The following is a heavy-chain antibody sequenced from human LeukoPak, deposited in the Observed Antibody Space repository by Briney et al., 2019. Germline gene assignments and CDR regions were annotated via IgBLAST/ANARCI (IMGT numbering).Heavy chain of an antibody. J-gene: IGHJ6*04. D-gene: IGHD3-10*02. CDR2: ISGSGGST. V-gene: IGHV3-23*01. CDR1: GFTFSSYA. Sequence: PGGSLRLSCAASGFTFSSYAMSWVRQAPGKGLEWVSAISGSGGSTYSADSVKGRFTISRDNAKNSLYLQMNSLRAEDTAVYYCAELGITMIGGVWGKGTTVTISS. CDR3: AELGITMIGGV.